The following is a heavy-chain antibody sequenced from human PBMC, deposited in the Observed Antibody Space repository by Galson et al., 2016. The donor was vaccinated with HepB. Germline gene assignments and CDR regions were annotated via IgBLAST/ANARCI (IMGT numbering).Heavy chain of an antibody. Sequence: SETLSLTCPVSGGSIKSSSYFWAWVRQSPGKGLEWIGSISSSGTTYYAPSLRSRVTLFLDTPNNRFSLNLTSVTAADTALYYCASLSGTGGGFDWFFDIWGRGTLVTVSS. D-gene: IGHD1-1*01. CDR2: ISSSGTT. CDR1: GGSIKSSSYF. J-gene: IGHJ2*01. CDR3: ASLSGTGGGFDWFFDI. V-gene: IGHV4-39*01.